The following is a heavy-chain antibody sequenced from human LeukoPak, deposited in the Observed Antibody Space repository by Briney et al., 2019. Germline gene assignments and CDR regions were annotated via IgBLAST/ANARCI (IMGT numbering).Heavy chain of an antibody. V-gene: IGHV3-53*01. Sequence: GGSLRLSCAVSGFTVSSNYMSWVREAPGKGLEWVSVLYSGGNTYYTDSVKGRFTISRDNAKNSLYLQMNSLRAEDTAVYYCAKEVAAAGTDGSLGYWGQGTLVTVSS. D-gene: IGHD6-13*01. J-gene: IGHJ4*02. CDR2: LYSGGNT. CDR3: AKEVAAAGTDGSLGY. CDR1: GFTVSSNY.